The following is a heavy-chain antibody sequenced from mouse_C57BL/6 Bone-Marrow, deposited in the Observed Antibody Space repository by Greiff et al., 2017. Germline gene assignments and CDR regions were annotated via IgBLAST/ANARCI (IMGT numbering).Heavy chain of an antibody. CDR2: INPYNCGT. CDR1: GYTFPDYY. CDR3: ARSGYRYYGSSYPHWYFDV. D-gene: IGHD1-1*01. J-gene: IGHJ1*03. Sequence: VQLQQSGPVLVKPGASVTMSCKASGYTFPDYYMNWVKQSHGTSLEWIGVINPYNCGTSYNPTFTGKDTLTVDKSSSTAYMELNSLTSEDSAVYYCARSGYRYYGSSYPHWYFDVWGTGTTVTGAS. V-gene: IGHV1-19*01.